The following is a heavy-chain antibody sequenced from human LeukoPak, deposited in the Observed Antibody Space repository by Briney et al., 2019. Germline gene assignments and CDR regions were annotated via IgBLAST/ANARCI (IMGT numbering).Heavy chain of an antibody. V-gene: IGHV3-33*01. Sequence: GGSLRLSCAASGFTFNSYSMHWVRQAPGKGLEWVAIIWFDGSKTYYSDSVKGRFTISRDNSKNTLFLQMTSLTADDTAVYFLGGGGKNNLAYKPSAPWARGPRVAVP. CDR3: GGGGKNNLAYKPSAP. CDR2: IWFDGSKT. D-gene: IGHD1/OR15-1a*01. J-gene: IGHJ5*02. CDR1: GFTFNSYS.